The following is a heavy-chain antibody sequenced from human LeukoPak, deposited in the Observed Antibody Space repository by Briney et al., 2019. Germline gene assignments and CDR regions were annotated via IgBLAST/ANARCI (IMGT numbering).Heavy chain of an antibody. CDR3: ARGSVAPNFND. V-gene: IGHV4-34*01. D-gene: IGHD6-19*01. J-gene: IGHJ4*02. CDR2: INHSGRT. Sequence: AESLSLTWAVYGGSLSSYYRSWVRQPPGKGLEWMGEINHSGRTNYHPPLKSGLTISVETSRDQFFLKLRSVKVADTALFYCARGSVAPNFNDWGQGSPVPVSA. CDR1: GGSLSSYY.